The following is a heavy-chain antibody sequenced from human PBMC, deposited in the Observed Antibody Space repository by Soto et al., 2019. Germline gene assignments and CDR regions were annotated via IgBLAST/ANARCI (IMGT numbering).Heavy chain of an antibody. CDR2: INPNSGGT. J-gene: IGHJ4*02. CDR3: ARETAEYTHDY. Sequence: GASLKVSCKASGYTFTGYYMHWVRQAPGQGLEWMGWINPNSGGTNYAQKFQGWVTMTRDTSISTAYMELSRLRSDDTAVYYCARETAEYTHDYWGQGTLVTVSS. CDR1: GYTFTGYY. D-gene: IGHD6-6*01. V-gene: IGHV1-2*04.